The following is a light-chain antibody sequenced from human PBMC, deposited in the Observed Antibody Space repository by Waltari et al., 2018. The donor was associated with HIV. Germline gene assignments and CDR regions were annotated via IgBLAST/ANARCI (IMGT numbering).Light chain of an antibody. CDR3: ATWDDSLSLWV. CDR1: NPTFGDHY. V-gene: IGLV1-47*01. Sequence: QSVLTQPPSASGTPGQRVTISCSGSNPTFGDHYVYWYQQFPGAAPKLLIYRNSQRPSGVPDRFSGSKSGTSASLAISGLRSDDEANYYCATWDDSLSLWVFGGGTKLTVL. CDR2: RNS. J-gene: IGLJ3*02.